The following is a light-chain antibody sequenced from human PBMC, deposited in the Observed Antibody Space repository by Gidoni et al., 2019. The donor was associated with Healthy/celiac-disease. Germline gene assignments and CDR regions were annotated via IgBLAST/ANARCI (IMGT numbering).Light chain of an antibody. CDR3: QQYNNWPPWT. CDR2: GAS. CDR1: QSGSSN. J-gene: IGKJ1*01. Sequence: EIVITQTPAPLSVSPGERATLSCRASQSGSSNLAWYQQKPGQAPRLLIYGASTRATGIPARFSGSGSGTEFTLTISSLQSEDFAVYYCQQYNNWPPWTFGQGTKVEIK. V-gene: IGKV3-15*01.